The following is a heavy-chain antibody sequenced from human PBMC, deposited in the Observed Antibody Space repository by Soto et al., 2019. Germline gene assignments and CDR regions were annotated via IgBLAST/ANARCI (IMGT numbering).Heavy chain of an antibody. Sequence: PGGSLSLSCAASGFTFSSYAMNWVRQAPGKGLEWVSAISGSGGSTYYADSVKGRFTTSRDSSKNTLYLQMNSLRAEDTAVYYCAKGNSWSPALVLDIWGQGTMVTVSS. V-gene: IGHV3-23*01. CDR2: ISGSGGST. CDR1: GFTFSSYA. D-gene: IGHD1-7*01. CDR3: AKGNSWSPALVLDI. J-gene: IGHJ3*02.